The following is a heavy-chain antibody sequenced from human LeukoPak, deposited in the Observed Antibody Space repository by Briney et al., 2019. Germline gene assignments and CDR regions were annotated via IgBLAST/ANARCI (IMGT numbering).Heavy chain of an antibody. Sequence: GGSLRLSCAASGFTVSSNYMSWVRQAPGKGLEWVSVIYSGGSTYYADSVKGRFTISRHNSKNTLYLQMNSLRAEDTAIYYCARDRPQYASDWRDYYYYGMDVWGQGTTVTVSS. CDR2: IYSGGST. J-gene: IGHJ6*02. V-gene: IGHV3-53*04. CDR3: ARDRPQYASDWRDYYYYGMDV. D-gene: IGHD1-1*01. CDR1: GFTVSSNY.